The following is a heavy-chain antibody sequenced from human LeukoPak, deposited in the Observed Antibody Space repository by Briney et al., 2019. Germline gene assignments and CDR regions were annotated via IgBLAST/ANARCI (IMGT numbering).Heavy chain of an antibody. CDR2: ISAYNGNT. CDR1: GYTFTSYS. J-gene: IGHJ6*02. CDR3: ARDRLFGKKGSGPPYYYYYGMDV. Sequence: ASVKVSCKASGYTFTSYSISWVRQAPGQGLEWMGWISAYNGNTNYAQKLQGRVTMTTDTSTSTAYMELRSLRSDDTAVYYCARDRLFGKKGSGPPYYYYYGMDVWGQGTTVTVSS. V-gene: IGHV1-18*01. D-gene: IGHD3-10*02.